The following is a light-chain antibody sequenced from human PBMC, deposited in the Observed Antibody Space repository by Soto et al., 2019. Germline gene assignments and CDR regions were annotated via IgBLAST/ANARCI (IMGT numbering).Light chain of an antibody. CDR2: EVR. CDR3: SSFTSTSTLIV. V-gene: IGLV2-14*01. Sequence: QSVLTQPASVSGSPGQSITISCTGSSSDVGYYDFVSWYQQHPGKAPKLIIYEVRDRPSGVSNRFSGSKSDNTASLTIYGLQYADNAHYYFSSFTSTSTLIVFGGGTKLTVL. J-gene: IGLJ2*01. CDR1: SSDVGYYDF.